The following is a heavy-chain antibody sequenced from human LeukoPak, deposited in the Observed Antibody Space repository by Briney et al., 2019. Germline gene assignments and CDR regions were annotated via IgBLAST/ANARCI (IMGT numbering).Heavy chain of an antibody. CDR1: GFTFSRYA. J-gene: IGHJ5*02. Sequence: GGSLRLSCAASGFTFSRYAMIWVRQAPGKGLEWVSTIGGTTYYADSVKGRFTISRDNSKSTLYLQMNSLRAEDTAVYYCAKHELGGTNCFDPWGQGTLVTVSS. CDR2: IGGTT. CDR3: AKHELGGTNCFDP. D-gene: IGHD1-26*01. V-gene: IGHV3-23*01.